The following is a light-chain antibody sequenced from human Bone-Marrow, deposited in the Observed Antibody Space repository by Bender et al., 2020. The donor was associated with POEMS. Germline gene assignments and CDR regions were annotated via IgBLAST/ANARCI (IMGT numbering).Light chain of an antibody. CDR3: SSWDDSLSGWV. CDR2: DVT. J-gene: IGLJ3*02. Sequence: QSALTQPRSVSGSPGQSVTISCTGTSSDVGGYDYVSWYQQHQGKAPQLKIYDVTKRPLGVPDRFSGSKSGTSASLAISDIQSEDEGDYYCSSWDDSLSGWVFGGGTKLTVL. CDR1: SSDVGGYDY. V-gene: IGLV2-11*01.